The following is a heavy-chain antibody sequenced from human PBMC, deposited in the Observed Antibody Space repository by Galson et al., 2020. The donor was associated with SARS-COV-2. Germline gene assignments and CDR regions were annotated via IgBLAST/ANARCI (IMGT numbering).Heavy chain of an antibody. V-gene: IGHV3-48*03. CDR2: ISSSGSTI. D-gene: IGHD2-21*01. CDR3: ARGLLLYYYYYYGMDV. Sequence: GGSLRLSCAASGFTFSSYEMNWVRQAPGKGLEWVSYISSSGSTIYYADSVKGRFTISRDNAKNSLYLQMNSLRAEDTAVYYCARGLLLYYYYYYGMDVWGQGTTVTVSS. J-gene: IGHJ6*02. CDR1: GFTFSSYE.